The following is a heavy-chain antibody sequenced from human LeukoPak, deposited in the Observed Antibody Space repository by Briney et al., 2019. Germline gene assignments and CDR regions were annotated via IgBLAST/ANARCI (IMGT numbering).Heavy chain of an antibody. D-gene: IGHD3-10*01. CDR1: GFTFSSYA. Sequence: GGSLRLSCAASGFTFSSYAMSWVRQAPGKGLEWVSAISGSGGSTYYADSVKGRFTISRDNSKNTLYLQMTSLRADDAAVYYCAKLRGATYGYFFDYWGQGTQVTVSS. CDR2: ISGSGGST. CDR3: AKLRGATYGYFFDY. J-gene: IGHJ4*02. V-gene: IGHV3-23*01.